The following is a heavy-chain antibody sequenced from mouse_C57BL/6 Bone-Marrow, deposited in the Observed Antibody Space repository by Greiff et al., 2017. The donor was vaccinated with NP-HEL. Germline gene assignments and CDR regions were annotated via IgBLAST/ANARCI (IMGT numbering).Heavy chain of an antibody. V-gene: IGHV5-17*01. CDR1: GFTFSDYG. CDR2: ISSGSSTI. D-gene: IGHD2-12*01. Sequence: EVKLMESGGGLVKPGGSLKLSCAASGFTFSDYGMHWVRQAPEKGLEWVAYISSGSSTIYYADTVKGRFTISRDNAKNTLFLQMTSLRSEDTAMYYCARPLYYRGAMDYWGQGTSVTVSS. J-gene: IGHJ4*01. CDR3: ARPLYYRGAMDY.